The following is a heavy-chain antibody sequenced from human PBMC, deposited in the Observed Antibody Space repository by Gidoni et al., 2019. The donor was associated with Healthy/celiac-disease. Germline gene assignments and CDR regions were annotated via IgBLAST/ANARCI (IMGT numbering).Heavy chain of an antibody. D-gene: IGHD6-13*01. J-gene: IGHJ4*02. V-gene: IGHV4-39*01. Sequence: QLQLQESGPGLVKPSETLSLTCTVSGGSISSSSYYWGWIRQPPGKGLEWIGSIYYSGSTYYNPSLKSRVTISVDTSKNQFSLKLSSVTAADTAVYYCASGTRDTFLPTLSSSWVFDYWGQGTLVTVSS. CDR3: ASGTRDTFLPTLSSSWVFDY. CDR1: GGSISSSSYY. CDR2: IYYSGST.